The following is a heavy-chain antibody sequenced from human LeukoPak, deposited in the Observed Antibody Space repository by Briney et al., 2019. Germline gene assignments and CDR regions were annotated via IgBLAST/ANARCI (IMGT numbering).Heavy chain of an antibody. V-gene: IGHV1-69*05. CDR2: IIPIFGTA. J-gene: IGHJ3*02. CDR3: ARDEGSDDAFDI. CDR1: GGTFRSCA. Sequence: SVKVSCKASGGTFRSCAINWVRQAPEQGLEWMGRIIPIFGTANYAQKFQGRVTINTDESTSTAYMEQSSLRSEDTAVYYCARDEGSDDAFDIWGQGTMVTVSS.